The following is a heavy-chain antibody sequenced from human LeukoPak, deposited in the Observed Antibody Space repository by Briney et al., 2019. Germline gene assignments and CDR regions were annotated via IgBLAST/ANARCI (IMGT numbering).Heavy chain of an antibody. J-gene: IGHJ4*02. CDR2: IKSDGSST. D-gene: IGHD3-22*01. Sequence: GGSLRLSCAASGFPFSSYWMHWVRQAPGKGLVWVSRIKSDGSSTSYADSVKGRFTISRDNAKDTVYLQMNSLRVEDTAVYYCARGGYLTYLIDYWGQGTLITVSS. CDR3: ARGGYLTYLIDY. CDR1: GFPFSSYW. V-gene: IGHV3-74*01.